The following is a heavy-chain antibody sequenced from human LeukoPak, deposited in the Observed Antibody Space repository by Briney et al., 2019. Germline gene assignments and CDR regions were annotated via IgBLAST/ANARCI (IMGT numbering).Heavy chain of an antibody. Sequence: GGSLRLSCAASGFTFSSYWMSWVRQAPGKGLEWVANIKQDGREKYSADSVKGRFTISRDNAKNSLYLQMNSLRAEDTAVYYCARLSEMLRGPEVIYYFEHWGQGTLVTVSS. CDR3: ARLSEMLRGPEVIYYFEH. CDR1: GFTFSSYW. CDR2: IKQDGREK. D-gene: IGHD3-10*01. J-gene: IGHJ4*02. V-gene: IGHV3-7*01.